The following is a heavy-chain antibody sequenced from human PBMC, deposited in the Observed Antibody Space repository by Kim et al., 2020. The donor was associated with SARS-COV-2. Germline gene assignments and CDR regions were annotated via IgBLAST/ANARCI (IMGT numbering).Heavy chain of an antibody. V-gene: IGHV4-39*01. CDR3: ARHLLTYYYGSGSYGNWFDP. CDR1: GGSISSSSYY. CDR2: IYYSGST. Sequence: SETLSLTCTVSGGSISSSSYYWGWIRQPPGKGLEWIGSIYYSGSTYYNPSLKSRVTISVDTSKNQFSLKLSSVTAADTAVDYCARHLLTYYYGSGSYGNWFDPWGQGTLVTVSS. J-gene: IGHJ5*02. D-gene: IGHD3-10*01.